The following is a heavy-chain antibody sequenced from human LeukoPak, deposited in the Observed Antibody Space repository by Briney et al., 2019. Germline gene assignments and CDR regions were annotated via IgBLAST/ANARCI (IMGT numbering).Heavy chain of an antibody. CDR1: GDSISGNHY. V-gene: IGHV4-61*02. Sequence: PSETLSLTCTVSGDSISGNHYWNWIRQPPGKGLEWIGRIFTSGNSNYNPSLTSRVTISLDTSKDQFSLRLSSVTAADTAFYYCARESATSGSTDWGQGTLVTVSP. D-gene: IGHD3-10*01. J-gene: IGHJ4*02. CDR2: IFTSGNS. CDR3: ARESATSGSTD.